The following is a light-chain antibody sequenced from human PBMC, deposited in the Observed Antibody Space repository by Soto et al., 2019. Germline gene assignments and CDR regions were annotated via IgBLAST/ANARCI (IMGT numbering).Light chain of an antibody. V-gene: IGLV4-69*01. J-gene: IGLJ3*02. CDR3: QTSGTGPWV. CDR2: LNNDASH. CDR1: SGHSSNA. Sequence: QPVLTQSPSASASLGASVKLTCVLTSGHSSNAIARHQQQPGKGPRYLMKLNNDASHSKGDGIPDRISGSSSGAERNFTISSLQSEDEADYCCQTSGTGPWVFGGGTKLTVL.